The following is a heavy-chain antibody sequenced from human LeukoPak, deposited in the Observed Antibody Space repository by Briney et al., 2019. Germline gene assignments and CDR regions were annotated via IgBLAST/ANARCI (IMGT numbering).Heavy chain of an antibody. CDR2: INHSGST. CDR3: ARNPDGSGSFDY. Sequence: SETLSLTCAVYGGSFSGYYWSWIRQPPGKGLEWIGEINHSGSTNYNPSLKSRVTMSVDTSKNQFSLKLSSVTAVDTAVYYCARNPDGSGSFDYWGQGTLVTVSS. D-gene: IGHD6-19*01. J-gene: IGHJ4*02. CDR1: GGSFSGYY. V-gene: IGHV4-34*01.